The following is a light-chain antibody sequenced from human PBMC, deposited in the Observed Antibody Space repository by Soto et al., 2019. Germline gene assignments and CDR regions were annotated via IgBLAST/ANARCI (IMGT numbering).Light chain of an antibody. CDR2: AAS. Sequence: DIQMTQSPSSLSASVGDRVTITCRASQSISSYLNWYQQKPGKAPKLLIYAASNLQSGVPSRFSGSGSGTDFTLTISSLQPEDFATYYCQQSYSTSRTFGQGTKVEIK. V-gene: IGKV1-39*01. CDR3: QQSYSTSRT. CDR1: QSISSY. J-gene: IGKJ1*01.